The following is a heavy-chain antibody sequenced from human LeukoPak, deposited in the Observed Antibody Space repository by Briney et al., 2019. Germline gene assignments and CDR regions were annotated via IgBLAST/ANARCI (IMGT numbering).Heavy chain of an antibody. Sequence: SETLSLTGSVSGGSVTSGIYHWAWIRQPPGKGLEWIGSVYFDGGTHYNPSLQSRVTVSVDTSKNQFSLRLSSVTAADTALYYCARDHYYDGRGRFDPWGQGTLVTVSS. CDR2: VYFDGGT. D-gene: IGHD3-16*01. CDR1: GGSVTSGIYH. J-gene: IGHJ5*02. V-gene: IGHV4-39*07. CDR3: ARDHYYDGRGRFDP.